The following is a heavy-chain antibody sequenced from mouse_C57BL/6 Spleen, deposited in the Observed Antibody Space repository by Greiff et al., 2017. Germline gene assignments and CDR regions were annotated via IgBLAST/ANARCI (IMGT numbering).Heavy chain of an antibody. CDR1: GFTFSSYA. J-gene: IGHJ3*01. D-gene: IGHD2-4*01. CDR2: ISDGGSYT. Sequence: EVQLVESGGGLVKPGGSLKLSCAASGFTFSSYAMSWVRQTPEKRLEWVATISDGGSYTYYPDNVKGRFTISRDNAKNNLYLQMSHLKSEDTAMYYCARDEITTWFAYWGQGTLVTVSA. CDR3: ARDEITTWFAY. V-gene: IGHV5-4*01.